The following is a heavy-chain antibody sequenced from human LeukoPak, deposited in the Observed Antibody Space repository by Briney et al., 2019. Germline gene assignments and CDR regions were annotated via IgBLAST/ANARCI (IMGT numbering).Heavy chain of an antibody. CDR3: ERLYYYASSGYDALDI. J-gene: IGHJ3*02. CDR1: GYTFTSYD. CDR2: MDGGSCKT. V-gene: IGHV1-8*01. Sequence: VASVKVSCKTSGYTFTSYDINWVRQATGQGLEWGGGMDGGSCKTAYAQNFLGRVTITRNTSISTAYMEVSRLTSEDTAVYYCERLYYYASSGYDALDIWGQGTMVTVSS. D-gene: IGHD3-22*01.